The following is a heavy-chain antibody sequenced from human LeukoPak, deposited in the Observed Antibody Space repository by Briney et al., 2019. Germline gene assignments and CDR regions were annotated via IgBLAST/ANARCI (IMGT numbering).Heavy chain of an antibody. J-gene: IGHJ4*02. D-gene: IGHD3-22*01. Sequence: SVKVSCKASGGTFSSYAISWVRQAPGQGLEWMGGIIPIFGTANYAQKFQGRVTITTDESTSTAYMELSSLRSEDTAVYYCAMFYYYDSSGCYFEYYFDYWGQGTLVTVSS. CDR2: IIPIFGTA. V-gene: IGHV1-69*05. CDR3: AMFYYYDSSGCYFEYYFDY. CDR1: GGTFSSYA.